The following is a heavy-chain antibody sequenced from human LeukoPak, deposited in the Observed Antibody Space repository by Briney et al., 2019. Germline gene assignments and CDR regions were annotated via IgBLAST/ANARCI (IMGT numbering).Heavy chain of an antibody. Sequence: GGSLRLSCAASGFTFSSYTMNWVRQAPGKGLEWVSYIRSSSSTISYADSVKGRFTISRDNAKNPLYLQMNSLRAEDTAVYYCAREYIAVVGTLPYYYYYMDVWGKGTTVTVSS. CDR2: IRSSSSTI. CDR1: GFTFSSYT. V-gene: IGHV3-48*01. J-gene: IGHJ6*03. D-gene: IGHD6-19*01. CDR3: AREYIAVVGTLPYYYYYMDV.